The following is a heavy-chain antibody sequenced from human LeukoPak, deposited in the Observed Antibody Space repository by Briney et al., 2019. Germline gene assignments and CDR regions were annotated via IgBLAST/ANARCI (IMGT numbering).Heavy chain of an antibody. CDR1: GDSCSGYY. CDR2: INHRGST. V-gene: IGHV4-34*01. Sequence: SENLSLNCAVYGDSCSGYYWSWLRQPPGKGLEWFAEINHRGSTHYNPSLKSRVNISADTSKSQFSLNLDSVTAADTAVYYCARSWAGMYYPFYYFDYWGQGSLVTVSS. CDR3: ARSWAGMYYPFYYFDY. J-gene: IGHJ4*02. D-gene: IGHD2-8*01.